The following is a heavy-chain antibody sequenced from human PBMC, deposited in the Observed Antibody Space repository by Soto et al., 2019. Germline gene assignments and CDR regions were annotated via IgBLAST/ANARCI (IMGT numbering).Heavy chain of an antibody. J-gene: IGHJ5*02. V-gene: IGHV4-34*01. CDR2: INHSEST. D-gene: IGHD3-3*01. CDR3: ARPITIFGVVIPWFDP. Sequence: PSETLSLTCAVYGGSFSGYYWSWIRQPPGKGLEWIGEINHSESTNYNPSLKSRVTISVDTSKNQFSLKLSSVTAADTAVYYCARPITIFGVVIPWFDPWGQGTLVTVSS. CDR1: GGSFSGYY.